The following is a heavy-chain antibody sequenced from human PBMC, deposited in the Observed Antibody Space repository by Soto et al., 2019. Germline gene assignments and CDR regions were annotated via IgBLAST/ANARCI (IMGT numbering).Heavy chain of an antibody. J-gene: IGHJ5*02. Sequence: SVKVSCKASGGTFGSDAITWVRQAPGRGLEWVGRIIPIFGTTNYAQNLQGRVTISTDKSTPTSYMELHSLTSDDTALYYCARDRTESGYYTNWLDPWGQGTQVTVSS. CDR1: GGTFGSDA. CDR2: IIPIFGTT. CDR3: ARDRTESGYYTNWLDP. V-gene: IGHV1-69*05. D-gene: IGHD3-22*01.